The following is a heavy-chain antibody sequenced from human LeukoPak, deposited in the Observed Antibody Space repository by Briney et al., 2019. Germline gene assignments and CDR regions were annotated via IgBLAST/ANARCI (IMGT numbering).Heavy chain of an antibody. CDR1: GGSFGGYY. J-gene: IGHJ6*04. Sequence: SETLSLTCAVYGGSFGGYYWSWIRQPPGKGLEWIGEINHSGSTNYNPSLKSRVTISVDTSKNQFSLKLSSVTAADTAVYYCARGRVPAAIPYYYYGMDVWGKGTTVTVSS. CDR2: INHSGST. V-gene: IGHV4-34*01. CDR3: ARGRVPAAIPYYYYGMDV. D-gene: IGHD2-2*01.